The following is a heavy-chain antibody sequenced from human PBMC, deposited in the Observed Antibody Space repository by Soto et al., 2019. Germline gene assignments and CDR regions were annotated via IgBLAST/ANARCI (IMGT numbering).Heavy chain of an antibody. D-gene: IGHD3-3*01. V-gene: IGHV3-30*18. CDR3: AKTPMSGYYIGVSPGGFDY. Sequence: GGSLRLSCAASGFTFSSYGMHWVRQAPGKGLEWVAVISYDGSNKYYADSVKGRFTISRDNSKNTLYLQMNSLRAEDTAVYYCAKTPMSGYYIGVSPGGFDYWGQGTLVTVSS. CDR1: GFTFSSYG. J-gene: IGHJ4*02. CDR2: ISYDGSNK.